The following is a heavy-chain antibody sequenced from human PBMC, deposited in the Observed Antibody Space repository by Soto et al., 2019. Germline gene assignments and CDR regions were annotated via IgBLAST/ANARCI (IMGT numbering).Heavy chain of an antibody. D-gene: IGHD5-12*01. CDR1: GFTFSSYC. Sequence: GGSLRLSCAASGFTFSSYCMHWVRQAPGKGLEWVAVISYDGSNKYYADSVKGRFTISRDNSKNTLYLQMNSLRAEDTAVYYCAKGGVKYSGYDQHHYYYYYYMDVWGKGTTVTVSS. J-gene: IGHJ6*03. V-gene: IGHV3-30*18. CDR2: ISYDGSNK. CDR3: AKGGVKYSGYDQHHYYYYYYMDV.